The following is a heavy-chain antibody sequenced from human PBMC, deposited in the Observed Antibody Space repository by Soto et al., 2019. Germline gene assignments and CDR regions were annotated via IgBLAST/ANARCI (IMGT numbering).Heavy chain of an antibody. D-gene: IGHD2-8*01. CDR2: ISTYNGNT. V-gene: IGHV1-18*01. CDR3: ARDEYNNGRNWLNP. J-gene: IGHJ5*02. Sequence: ASVKVSCKASGYSFSNSGLSWMRQAPGQGLEWMGWISTYNGNTNYAQKFQGRLSMTRDTSTTTAFMELTTLGSDDTAVYYCARDEYNNGRNWLNPWGQGTLVTV. CDR1: GYSFSNSG.